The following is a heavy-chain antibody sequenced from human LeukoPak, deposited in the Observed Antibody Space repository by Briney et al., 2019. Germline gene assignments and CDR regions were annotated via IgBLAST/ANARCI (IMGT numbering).Heavy chain of an antibody. CDR2: ITPMFGTS. CDR3: ARDSSEFRSLLFH. CDR1: GGTFSRHS. D-gene: IGHD1-14*01. V-gene: IGHV1-69*13. J-gene: IGHJ1*01. Sequence: SVKVSCTASGGTFSRHSISWVRQSPGQGLEWTGGITPMFGTSNYAQKFQGRVTITADESTSTAYMELSSLRSEDTAVYYCARDSSEFRSLLFHWGQGTLVTVSS.